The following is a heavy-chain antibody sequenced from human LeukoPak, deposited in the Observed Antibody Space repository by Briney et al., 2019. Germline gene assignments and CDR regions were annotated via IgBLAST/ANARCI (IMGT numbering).Heavy chain of an antibody. J-gene: IGHJ4*01. D-gene: IGHD6-19*01. CDR2: IKSKTDGGTT. Sequence: PGGSLRLSCAASGFTFSNAWMSWVRQAPGKGLEWVGSIKSKTDGGTTDYAAPVKGRFTISRDDSKNTLYLQMNSLKTEDTAVYYCTTVSGWYPGWGEGTLVTVSS. V-gene: IGHV3-15*01. CDR1: GFTFSNAW. CDR3: TTVSGWYPG.